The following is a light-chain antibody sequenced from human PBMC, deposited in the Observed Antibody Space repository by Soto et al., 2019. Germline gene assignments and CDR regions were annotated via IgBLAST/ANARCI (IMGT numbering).Light chain of an antibody. CDR3: QQYSAWPLT. V-gene: IGKV3-15*01. CDR1: QSLNNN. J-gene: IGKJ4*01. CDR2: FAS. Sequence: EIVTTQSPATLSVSPGEKATLSCRASQSLNNNLAWYQQKPGQGPRLLIYFASTRATGIPARFSGSGSGTEFSLTISSLQSEDFAIYYCQQYSAWPLTFGGGTKVETK.